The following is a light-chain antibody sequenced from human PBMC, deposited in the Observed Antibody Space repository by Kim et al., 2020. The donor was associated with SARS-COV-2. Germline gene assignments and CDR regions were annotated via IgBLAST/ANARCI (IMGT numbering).Light chain of an antibody. CDR1: QSVTSNF. V-gene: IGKV3-20*01. CDR2: GAS. CDR3: QQYDRSPHT. J-gene: IGKJ5*01. Sequence: SAGERATVSGEAWQSVTSNFVAWYQLRLGQAPRLLIYGASRGATGIPDRFSGSGSGTDFTLTISRLEPEDFAVYYCQQYDRSPHTFGQGTRMEIK.